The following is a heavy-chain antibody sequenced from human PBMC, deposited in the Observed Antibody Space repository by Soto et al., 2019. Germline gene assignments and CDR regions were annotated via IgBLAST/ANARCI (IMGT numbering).Heavy chain of an antibody. D-gene: IGHD1-26*01. CDR1: GFSFSSYA. CDR2: ISGSGSPT. Sequence: EVQLLESGGGLGQPGGSLRLSCAASGFSFSSYAMTWVRQAPGRGLEWVSAISGSGSPTYYADSVKGRFTISRDNSKNTLYRQMNGLRADDTDVYYCARDMSGGTYNYYYGMDVWGQGTTVTVSS. CDR3: ARDMSGGTYNYYYGMDV. J-gene: IGHJ6*02. V-gene: IGHV3-23*01.